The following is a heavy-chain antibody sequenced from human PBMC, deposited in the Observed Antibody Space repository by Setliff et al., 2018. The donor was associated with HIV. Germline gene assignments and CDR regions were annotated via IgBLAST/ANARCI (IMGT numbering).Heavy chain of an antibody. CDR2: ISSSSSYI. V-gene: IGHV3-21*01. Sequence: ETLSLSCAASGFTFSSYSMNWVRQAPGKGLEWVSSISSSSSYIYYADSVKGRFTISRDNAKNSLYLQMNSLRAEDTAVYYCARDDLGSYYDSSADYWGQGTLVTVSS. D-gene: IGHD3-22*01. CDR1: GFTFSSYS. CDR3: ARDDLGSYYDSSADY. J-gene: IGHJ4*02.